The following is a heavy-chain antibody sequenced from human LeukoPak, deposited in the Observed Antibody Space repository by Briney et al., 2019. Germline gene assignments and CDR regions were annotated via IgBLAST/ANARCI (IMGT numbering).Heavy chain of an antibody. D-gene: IGHD3-10*01. CDR3: ARVRGYGSGSYYDY. V-gene: IGHV3-74*01. Sequence: GGPLRLSRAVSGFTFSTYWMHWVRQAPGKGLVWVSRISSEGSTINYADSVKGRLTISRDNAKNTLYLQMNSLRAEDTAVYYCARVRGYGSGSYYDYWGQGTLVTVSS. CDR1: GFTFSTYW. J-gene: IGHJ4*02. CDR2: ISSEGSTI.